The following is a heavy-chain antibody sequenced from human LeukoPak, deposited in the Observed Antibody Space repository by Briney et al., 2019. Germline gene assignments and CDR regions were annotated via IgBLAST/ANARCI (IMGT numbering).Heavy chain of an antibody. V-gene: IGHV1-2*02. J-gene: IGHJ4*02. CDR3: ARDRVSGRNADYFDY. Sequence: ASVKVSCKASGYSFPGYYMHWVRQAPGQGLEWMGWINTNNGGTNYAQKFQGRVTMTGDTSINTAYMELSSLRSDDTAVYYCARDRVSGRNADYFDYWGQGTLVTVSS. CDR2: INTNNGGT. CDR1: GYSFPGYY. D-gene: IGHD1-26*01.